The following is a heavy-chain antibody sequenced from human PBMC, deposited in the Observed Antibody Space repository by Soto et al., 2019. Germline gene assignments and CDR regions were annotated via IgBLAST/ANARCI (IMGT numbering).Heavy chain of an antibody. D-gene: IGHD6-19*01. V-gene: IGHV1-58*02. CDR1: GFTFTSSA. CDR2: IVVGSGNT. CDR3: AADPAGHYYYGMDV. Sequence: VKVSCKASGFTFTSSAMQWVRQARGQRLEWIGWIVVGSGNTNYAQKFQERVTITRDMSTSTAYMELSSLRSEDTAVYYCAADPAGHYYYGMDVWGQGTTVTVSS. J-gene: IGHJ6*02.